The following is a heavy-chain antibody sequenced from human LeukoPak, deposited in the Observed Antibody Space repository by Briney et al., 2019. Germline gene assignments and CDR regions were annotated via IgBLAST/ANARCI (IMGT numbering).Heavy chain of an antibody. D-gene: IGHD4-17*01. Sequence: PSETLSLTCTVSGGSISSGGYYWSWIRQHPGKGLEWIGYIYYGGSTSYNPSLKSRVTISVDTSKNQFSLKLSSVTAADTAMYHCARVYGYGEWWFDPRGQGTLVTVSS. CDR3: ARVYGYGEWWFDP. J-gene: IGHJ5*02. CDR2: IYYGGST. V-gene: IGHV4-31*03. CDR1: GGSISSGGYY.